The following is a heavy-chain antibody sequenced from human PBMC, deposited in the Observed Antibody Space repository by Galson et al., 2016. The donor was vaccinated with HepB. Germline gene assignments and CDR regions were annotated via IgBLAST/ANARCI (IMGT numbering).Heavy chain of an antibody. CDR1: GYTFTGYY. CDR2: INPNSGGT. Sequence: SVKVSCKASGYTFTGYYMHWVRQAPGQGLEWMGWINPNSGGTNYAQKFQGRVTMTRDTSISTAYMELSRLRSDDTAVYYCARGTVMVYVGINWLDPWGQGTLVTVSS. V-gene: IGHV1-2*02. D-gene: IGHD2-8*01. J-gene: IGHJ5*02. CDR3: ARGTVMVYVGINWLDP.